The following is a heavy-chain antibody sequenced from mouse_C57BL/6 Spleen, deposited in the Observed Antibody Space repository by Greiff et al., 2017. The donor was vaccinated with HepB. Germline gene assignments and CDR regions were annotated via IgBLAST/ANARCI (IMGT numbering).Heavy chain of an antibody. CDR1: GYTFTSYD. CDR2: IYPRDGST. V-gene: IGHV1-85*01. D-gene: IGHD1-1*01. J-gene: IGHJ2*01. CDR3: ARAGYYGSSSPYFDY. Sequence: QVQLQQSGPELVKPGASVKLSCKASGYTFTSYDINWVKQRPGQGLEWIGWIYPRDGSTKYNEKFKGKATLTLDTSSSTAYMELHSLTSEDSAVYFCARAGYYGSSSPYFDYWGKGTTLTVSS.